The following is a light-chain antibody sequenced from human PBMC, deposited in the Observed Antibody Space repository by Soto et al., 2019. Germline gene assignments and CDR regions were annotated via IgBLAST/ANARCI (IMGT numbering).Light chain of an antibody. CDR1: KIVSSE. Sequence: EIVMTQSPATLSESPGERATLSCSASKIVSSELAREQQKPGQAPRLLILGASTSATGIPARFSGSGSGTEFTLTISSLQSEDFAVYYWQQLHDYPITFGQGTRLEIK. CDR3: QQLHDYPIT. V-gene: IGKV3-15*01. J-gene: IGKJ5*01. CDR2: GAS.